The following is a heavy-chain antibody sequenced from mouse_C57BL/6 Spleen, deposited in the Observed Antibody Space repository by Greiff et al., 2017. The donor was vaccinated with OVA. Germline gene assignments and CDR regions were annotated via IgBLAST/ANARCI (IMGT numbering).Heavy chain of an antibody. V-gene: IGHV2-9-1*01. D-gene: IGHD1-1*01. J-gene: IGHJ1*03. CDR3: ARTYGSSYVGYFDV. CDR1: GFSLTSYA. Sequence: VQVVESGPGLVAPSQSLSITCTVSGFSLTSYAISWVRQPPGKGLEWLGVIWTGGGTNYNSALKSRLSISKDNSKSQGFLKMNSLQTDDTARDXCARTYGSSYVGYFDVWGTGTTVTVSS. CDR2: IWTGGGT.